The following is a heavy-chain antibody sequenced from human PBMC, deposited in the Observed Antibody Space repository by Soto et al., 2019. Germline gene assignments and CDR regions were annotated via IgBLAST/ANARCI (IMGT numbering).Heavy chain of an antibody. J-gene: IGHJ4*02. Sequence: ASVKVSCKASGYTFTGYYMHWVRQAPGQGLEWMGWINPNSGGTNYAQKFQGWVTMTRDTSISTAYMELSRLRSDDTAVYYCARDRCGGSCRNFDYWGQGTLVTVSS. D-gene: IGHD2-15*01. CDR2: INPNSGGT. V-gene: IGHV1-2*04. CDR1: GYTFTGYY. CDR3: ARDRCGGSCRNFDY.